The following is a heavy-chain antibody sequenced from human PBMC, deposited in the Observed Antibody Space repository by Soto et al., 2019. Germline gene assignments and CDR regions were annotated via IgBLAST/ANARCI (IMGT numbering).Heavy chain of an antibody. J-gene: IGHJ4*02. V-gene: IGHV3-30-3*01. CDR3: ARDLANYYYDSSGYSIDY. D-gene: IGHD3-22*01. Sequence: GGSLRLSCAASGFTFSSYAMHWVRQAPGKGLEWVAVISYDGSNKYYADSVKGRFTISRDNSKNTLYLQMNSLRAGDTAVYYCARDLANYYYDSSGYSIDYWGQGTLVTVSS. CDR1: GFTFSSYA. CDR2: ISYDGSNK.